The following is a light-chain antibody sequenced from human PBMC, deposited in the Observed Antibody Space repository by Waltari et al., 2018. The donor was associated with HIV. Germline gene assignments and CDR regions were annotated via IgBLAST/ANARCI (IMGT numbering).Light chain of an antibody. CDR1: SSDVGGYHS. Sequence: QSALTQPASVSGPPGLSITIPCPRTSSDVGGYHSLLRYQQHLGKAPKLMIYEVTNRPSGVSNRFSGSKSGNTASLTISGLQAEDEADYYCSSYTSSSTQVFGTGTKVTVL. CDR3: SSYTSSSTQV. V-gene: IGLV2-14*01. CDR2: EVT. J-gene: IGLJ1*01.